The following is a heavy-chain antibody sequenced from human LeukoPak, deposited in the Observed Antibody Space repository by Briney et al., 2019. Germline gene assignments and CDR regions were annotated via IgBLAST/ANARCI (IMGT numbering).Heavy chain of an antibody. CDR2: ISSTSSYI. D-gene: IGHD3-3*01. V-gene: IGHV3-21*01. CDR3: ARAYDFWSGYFLRPSYGMDV. Sequence: PGGSLRLSCAASGFTFSFYTMNWVRQAPGKGLEWVSTISSTSSYIYYTDSVKGRFTISRDNAQNSLYLQMNSLRAEDTAVYYCARAYDFWSGYFLRPSYGMDVWGQGTTVTVSS. J-gene: IGHJ6*02. CDR1: GFTFSFYT.